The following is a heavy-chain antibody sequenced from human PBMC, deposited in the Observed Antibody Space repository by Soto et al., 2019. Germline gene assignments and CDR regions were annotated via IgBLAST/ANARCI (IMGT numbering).Heavy chain of an antibody. CDR3: ARGLGSGWYAARANPPYGMDV. CDR2: INHSGST. V-gene: IGHV4-34*01. D-gene: IGHD6-19*01. CDR1: GGSFSGYY. J-gene: IGHJ6*02. Sequence: KTSETLSLTCAVYGGSFSGYYWSWIRQPPGKGLEWIGEINHSGSTNYNPSLKSRVTISVDTSKNQFSLKLSSVTAADTAVYYCARGLGSGWYAARANPPYGMDVWGQGTTVTVSS.